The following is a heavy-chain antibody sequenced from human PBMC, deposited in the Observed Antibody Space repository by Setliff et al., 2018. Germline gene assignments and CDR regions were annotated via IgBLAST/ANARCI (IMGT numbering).Heavy chain of an antibody. Sequence: PGGSLRLSCAASGFTFSHAWMSWVRQAPGKGLEWVGRIKSKTDGGTTDYAAPVKGRFTISRDDSKNTLYLQMNSLKTEDTAVYYCTTEPHYGSGYYYYMDVWGKGTTVTVSS. V-gene: IGHV3-15*01. J-gene: IGHJ6*03. CDR2: IKSKTDGGTT. D-gene: IGHD3-10*01. CDR1: GFTFSHAW. CDR3: TTEPHYGSGYYYYMDV.